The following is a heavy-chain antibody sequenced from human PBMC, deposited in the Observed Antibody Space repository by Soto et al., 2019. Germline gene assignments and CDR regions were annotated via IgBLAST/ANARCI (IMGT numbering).Heavy chain of an antibody. CDR1: GYTFTGYA. CDR2: INAGNGNT. D-gene: IGHD6-19*01. J-gene: IGHJ4*02. Sequence: QVQLVQSGAEEKKPGASVKVSCKASGYTFTGYAMHWVRQAPGQRLEWMGWINAGNGNTKYSQKFQGRVTITRDTSASTAYMELSSLRSEDTTVYYCARAVAVAADFDYWGQRTLVTVCS. V-gene: IGHV1-3*05. CDR3: ARAVAVAADFDY.